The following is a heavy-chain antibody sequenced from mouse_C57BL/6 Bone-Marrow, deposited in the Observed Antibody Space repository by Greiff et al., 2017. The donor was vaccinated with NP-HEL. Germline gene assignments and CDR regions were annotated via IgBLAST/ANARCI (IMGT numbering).Heavy chain of an antibody. D-gene: IGHD1-1*01. V-gene: IGHV1-80*01. CDR3: ATTVVATRGAMDD. J-gene: IGHJ4*01. CDR2: IYPGDGDT. Sequence: VQLQQSGAELVKPGASVKISCKASGYAFSSYWMNWVKQRPGKGLEWIGQIYPGDGDTNYNGKFKGKATLSADKSSSTAYMQLSSLTSEDSAVYLCATTVVATRGAMDDWGQGNSVTGSS. CDR1: GYAFSSYW.